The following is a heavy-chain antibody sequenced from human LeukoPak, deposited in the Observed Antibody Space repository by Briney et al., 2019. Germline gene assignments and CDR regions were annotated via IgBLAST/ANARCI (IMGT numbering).Heavy chain of an antibody. V-gene: IGHV3-21*01. CDR2: ISSGSSYI. CDR3: ARDKSFPNAFDI. Sequence: PGGSLRLSCAASGFTFNNYNMDWVRQAPGKGLEWVSSISSGSSYIYYADSVKGRFTISRDNAKNSLYLQMNSLRAEDTAVYYCARDKSFPNAFDIWGQGTMVTVSS. D-gene: IGHD1-26*01. CDR1: GFTFNNYN. J-gene: IGHJ3*02.